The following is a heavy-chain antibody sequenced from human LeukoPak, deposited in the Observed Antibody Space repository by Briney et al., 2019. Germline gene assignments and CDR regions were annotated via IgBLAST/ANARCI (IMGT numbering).Heavy chain of an antibody. CDR1: GGTLSSYA. CDR3: ARYSIAVANYYYYYMDV. J-gene: IGHJ6*03. CDR2: IIPIFGTA. V-gene: IGHV1-69*06. D-gene: IGHD6-19*01. Sequence: GASVKVSCKASGGTLSSYAISWVRQAPGQGLEWMGGIIPIFGTANYAQKFQGRVTITADKSTSTAYMELSSLRSEDTAVYYCARYSIAVANYYYYYMDVWGKGTTVTVSS.